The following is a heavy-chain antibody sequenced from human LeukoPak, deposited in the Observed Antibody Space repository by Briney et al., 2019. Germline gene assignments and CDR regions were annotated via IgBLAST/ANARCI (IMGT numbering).Heavy chain of an antibody. Sequence: SQTLSLTCTVSGGSISSGGSYWSWIRQHPGKCLEWIGYIYYSGSTYYNPSLKSRVTISVDTSKNQFSLKLSSVTAADTAVYYCARESGIYDSSGSKIVDYWGQGTLVTVSS. CDR2: IYYSGST. D-gene: IGHD3-22*01. CDR3: ARESGIYDSSGSKIVDY. CDR1: GGSISSGGSY. J-gene: IGHJ4*02. V-gene: IGHV4-31*03.